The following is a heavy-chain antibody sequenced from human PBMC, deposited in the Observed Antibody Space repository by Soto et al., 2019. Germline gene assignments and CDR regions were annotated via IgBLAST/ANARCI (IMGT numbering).Heavy chain of an antibody. V-gene: IGHV3-30*18. D-gene: IGHD3-10*01. CDR1: GFTFSSYG. Sequence: GGSLRLSCAASGFTFSSYGMHWVRQAPGKGLEWVAVISYDGSNKYYADSVKGRFTISRDNSKNTLYLQMNSLRAEDTAVYYCAKEGKLLWFGEPTRGMDVWGQGTTVTVSS. CDR2: ISYDGSNK. J-gene: IGHJ6*02. CDR3: AKEGKLLWFGEPTRGMDV.